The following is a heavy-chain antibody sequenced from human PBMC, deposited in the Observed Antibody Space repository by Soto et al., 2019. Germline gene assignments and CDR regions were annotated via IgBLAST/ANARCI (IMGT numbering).Heavy chain of an antibody. V-gene: IGHV3-15*01. CDR2: IKSKTDGGTT. CDR3: TTDLYYYDSSGYYPDY. Sequence: GGSLRLSCAASGFTLSSYGMHWVRQAPGKGLEWVGRIKSKTDGGTTDYAAPVKGRFTISRDDSKNTLYLQMNSLKTEDTAVYYCTTDLYYYDSSGYYPDYWGQGTLVTVSS. J-gene: IGHJ4*02. CDR1: GFTLSSYG. D-gene: IGHD3-22*01.